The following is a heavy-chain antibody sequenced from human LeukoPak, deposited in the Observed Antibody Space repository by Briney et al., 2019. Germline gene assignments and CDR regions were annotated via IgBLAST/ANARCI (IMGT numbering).Heavy chain of an antibody. J-gene: IGHJ3*02. CDR1: GFTFSSYS. Sequence: GGSLRHSCAASGFTFSSYSMNWVRQAPGKGLEWVSSISSSSSYIYYADSVKGRFTISRDNAKNSLYLQMNSLRAEDTAVYYCARDRTIDCTNGVCYSRGAFDIWGQGTMVTVSS. CDR3: ARDRTIDCTNGVCYSRGAFDI. D-gene: IGHD2-8*01. CDR2: ISSSSSYI. V-gene: IGHV3-21*01.